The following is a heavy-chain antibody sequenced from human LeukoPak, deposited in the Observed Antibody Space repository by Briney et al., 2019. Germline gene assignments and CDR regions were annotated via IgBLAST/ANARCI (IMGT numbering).Heavy chain of an antibody. CDR2: ISSNGGST. D-gene: IGHD2-21*02. Sequence: PGGSLRLSRAASGLTFSSYAMHLVREAAGQGREDVSGISSNGGSTYYANSVKGRFTIYRDNSKNPLYLQMGSLRAEDLAVYYCARETSYCSGDCYSITGAFDIWGQGTMVTVSS. CDR1: GLTFSSYA. CDR3: ARETSYCSGDCYSITGAFDI. J-gene: IGHJ3*02. V-gene: IGHV3-64*01.